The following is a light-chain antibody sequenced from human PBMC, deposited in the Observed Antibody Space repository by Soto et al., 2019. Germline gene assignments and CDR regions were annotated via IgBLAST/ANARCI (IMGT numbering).Light chain of an antibody. CDR2: EVA. J-gene: IGLJ1*01. Sequence: QSALTQPASVSGSPGQSITISCTGTSSDVGGYNYVSWYQQHPGKAPKLMIYEVANRPSGVSNRFSGSKSGNTASLTISGLQAEDEADYYYTSYTSSITYVFGTGTKLTVL. CDR3: TSYTSSITYV. V-gene: IGLV2-14*01. CDR1: SSDVGGYNY.